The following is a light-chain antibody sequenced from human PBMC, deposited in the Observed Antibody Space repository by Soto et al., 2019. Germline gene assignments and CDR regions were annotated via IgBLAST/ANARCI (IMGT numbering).Light chain of an antibody. CDR3: QRYGRSGT. Sequence: EVVLTQSPGTLSLSPGERATLSCRASQSFTSGDVAWYQQKPGQPPSLLIYGASSRATSLADRFSGSGSAADFPLTSSRQAHEDLVVYHWQRYGRSGTFGQGTKVDI. V-gene: IGKV3-20*01. CDR1: QSFTSGD. J-gene: IGKJ1*01. CDR2: GAS.